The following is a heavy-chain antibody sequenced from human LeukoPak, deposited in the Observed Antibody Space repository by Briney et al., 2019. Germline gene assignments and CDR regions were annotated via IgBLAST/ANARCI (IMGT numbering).Heavy chain of an antibody. J-gene: IGHJ4*02. CDR2: INHSGST. Sequence: PGGSLRLSCAASGFTFSDYWMSWVRQAPGKGLEWIGEINHSGSTNYNPSLKSRVTISVDTSKNQFSLKLSSVTAADTAVYYCARGGVVASREYYFDYWGQGTLVTVSS. D-gene: IGHD2-2*01. V-gene: IGHV4-34*01. CDR1: GFTFSDYW. CDR3: ARGGVVASREYYFDY.